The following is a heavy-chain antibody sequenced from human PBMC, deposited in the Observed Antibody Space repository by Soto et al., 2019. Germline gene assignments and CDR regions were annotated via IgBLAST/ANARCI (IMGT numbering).Heavy chain of an antibody. CDR3: ARHPVRCGGPADY. J-gene: IGHJ4*02. CDR1: GGSISSSSYY. CDR2: IYYSGST. Sequence: QLQLQESGPGLVKPSETLSLTCTVSGGSISSSSYYWGWIRQPPGKGLEWLGSIYYSGSTQYNPSPNRRVTSLIATSQNQFALKLSSVTAADPAVYYSARHPVRCGGPADYWGQGTLVTVSS. D-gene: IGHD2-15*01. V-gene: IGHV4-39*01.